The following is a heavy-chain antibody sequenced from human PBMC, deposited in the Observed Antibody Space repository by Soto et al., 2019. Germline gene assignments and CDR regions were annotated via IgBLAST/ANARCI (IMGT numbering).Heavy chain of an antibody. CDR2: ISGSGGST. J-gene: IGHJ5*02. V-gene: IGHV3-23*01. D-gene: IGHD1-20*01. CDR1: GFTFSSYA. CDR3: AKDARITGTWPRTDLWFDP. Sequence: GGSLRLSCAASGFTFSSYAMSWVRQAPGKGLEWVSAISGSGGSTYYADSVKGRFTISRDNSKNTLYLQMNSLRAEDTAVYYCAKDARITGTWPRTDLWFDPWGQGTLVTVSS.